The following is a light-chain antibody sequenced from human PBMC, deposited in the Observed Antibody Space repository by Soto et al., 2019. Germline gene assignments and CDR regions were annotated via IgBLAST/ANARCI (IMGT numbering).Light chain of an antibody. Sequence: EIVMTRSPATLSVSPGERATLSCRASQSVSSNLAWYQQKPGQAPRLLIYGASTRATGIPARFSGSGSGTEFTLTISSLQSEDFAVYYCQQYNNWPTKPFGQGTKVDIX. CDR1: QSVSSN. CDR2: GAS. J-gene: IGKJ1*01. V-gene: IGKV3-15*01. CDR3: QQYNNWPTKP.